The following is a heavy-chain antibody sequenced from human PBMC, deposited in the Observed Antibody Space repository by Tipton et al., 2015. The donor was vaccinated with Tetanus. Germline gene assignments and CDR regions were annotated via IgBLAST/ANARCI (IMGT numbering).Heavy chain of an antibody. V-gene: IGHV4-31*03. D-gene: IGHD5-18*01. CDR1: GASIANGGFY. Sequence: TLSLTCTISGASIANGGFYYNWIRQHPGKGLEWIGFIPYSGSTYYNPSLKSRFTISVDTSRSQFSLNLRSVTAADTAVYYCARGSVDTAFLQVDYWGQGTLVTVSS. J-gene: IGHJ4*02. CDR2: IPYSGST. CDR3: ARGSVDTAFLQVDY.